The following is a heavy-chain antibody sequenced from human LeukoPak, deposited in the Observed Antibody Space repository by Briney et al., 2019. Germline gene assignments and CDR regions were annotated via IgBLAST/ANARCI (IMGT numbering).Heavy chain of an antibody. D-gene: IGHD3-16*01. J-gene: IGHJ4*02. V-gene: IGHV5-51*01. CDR3: GRHSLVRHFDH. Sequence: GESLKISCKGSGYSFTNSWIGWVRQMPGKGLEWMGIIYPGDSDTRYSPSFQGQVTISADKSISTAYLQWSSLKASDTAIYYCGRHSLVRHFDHWGQGTLVTVSS. CDR2: IYPGDSDT. CDR1: GYSFTNSW.